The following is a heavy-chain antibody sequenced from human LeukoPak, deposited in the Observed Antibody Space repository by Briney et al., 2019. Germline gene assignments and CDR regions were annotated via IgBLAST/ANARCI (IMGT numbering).Heavy chain of an antibody. Sequence: GGSLRLSCAASGFTVSSNYMSWVRHAPGEGLEWVSVIYSGGSTYYADSVKGRFTISRDNSKNTLYLQMNSLRAEDTAAYYCASGLRFLEWFDPWGQGTLVTVSS. V-gene: IGHV3-66*01. CDR1: GFTVSSNY. J-gene: IGHJ5*02. CDR3: ASGLRFLEWFDP. D-gene: IGHD3-3*01. CDR2: IYSGGST.